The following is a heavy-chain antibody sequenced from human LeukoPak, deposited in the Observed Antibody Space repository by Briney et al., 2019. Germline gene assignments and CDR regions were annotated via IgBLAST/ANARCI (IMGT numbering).Heavy chain of an antibody. CDR3: ARGLLDQTYYYYMDV. Sequence: SETLSLTCAVYGGSFSGYYWSWIRQPPGKGLEWIGEINHSGSTNYNPSPKSRVTISVDTSKNQFSLKLSSVTAADTAVYYCARGLLDQTYYYYMDVWGKGTTVTVSS. CDR2: INHSGST. J-gene: IGHJ6*03. D-gene: IGHD1/OR15-1a*01. CDR1: GGSFSGYY. V-gene: IGHV4-34*01.